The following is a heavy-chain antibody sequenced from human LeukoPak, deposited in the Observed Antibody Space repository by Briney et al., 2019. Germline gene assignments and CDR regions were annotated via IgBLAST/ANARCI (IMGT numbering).Heavy chain of an antibody. J-gene: IGHJ4*02. D-gene: IGHD4-17*01. Sequence: PSETLSLTCTVSGGSISSSSYYWGWIRQPPGKGLEWIGSIYYSGSTYYNPSLKSRVTISVDTSKNQFSLKLSSVTAADTAVYYCARANDYNDYYFDYWGQGTLVTVSS. CDR1: GGSISSSSYY. CDR2: IYYSGST. CDR3: ARANDYNDYYFDY. V-gene: IGHV4-39*07.